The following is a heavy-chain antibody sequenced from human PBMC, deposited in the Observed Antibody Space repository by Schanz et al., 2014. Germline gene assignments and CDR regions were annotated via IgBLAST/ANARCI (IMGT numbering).Heavy chain of an antibody. D-gene: IGHD6-19*01. CDR3: ARSYSSGWYPYYYGMDV. CDR2: ISDSSSYI. Sequence: EVHLVESGGGLVKPGGSLRLSCGASGFTFSDYSMNWVRQAPGKGLEWVSSISDSSSYIYYADSVKGRFTISRDNAKNSLYLQMNSLRVEDTAVYYCARSYSSGWYPYYYGMDVWGQGTTVTVSS. V-gene: IGHV3-21*04. J-gene: IGHJ6*02. CDR1: GFTFSDYS.